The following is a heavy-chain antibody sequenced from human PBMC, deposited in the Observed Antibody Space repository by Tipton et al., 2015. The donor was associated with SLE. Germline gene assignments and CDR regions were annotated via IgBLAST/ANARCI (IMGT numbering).Heavy chain of an antibody. CDR2: IWYDGSNK. J-gene: IGHJ4*02. Sequence: RSLRLSCAASGFTFSTSAMHWVRQAPGKGLEWVAVIWYDGSNKFYADSVKGRFTISRDNAKNTVYLQMSSLRAEDTAVYYCASTFATGYWGQGMLVTVSS. CDR1: GFTFSTSA. CDR3: ASTFATGY. D-gene: IGHD1-1*01. V-gene: IGHV3-33*03.